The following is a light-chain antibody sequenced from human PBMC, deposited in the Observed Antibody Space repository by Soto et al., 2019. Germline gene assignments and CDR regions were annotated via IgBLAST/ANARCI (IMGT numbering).Light chain of an antibody. CDR2: DAS. Sequence: DIQMTQSPSTLSASVGDRVTITCRASQSISSWLAWYQQKPGKAPKLLIYDASSVESGVPSRFSGSGSGTEFTLTISSLQPDDFATYYCQQGTVGPGTKVDIK. CDR3: QQGT. CDR1: QSISSW. J-gene: IGKJ3*01. V-gene: IGKV1-5*01.